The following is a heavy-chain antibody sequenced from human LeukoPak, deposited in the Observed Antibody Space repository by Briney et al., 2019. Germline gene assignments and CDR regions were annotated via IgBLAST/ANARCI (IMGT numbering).Heavy chain of an antibody. CDR2: IDAGNGNT. CDR3: ARGIRSRDAFDI. D-gene: IGHD2-21*01. J-gene: IGHJ3*02. Sequence: ASVKVSCKASGYTFTDYAMHWVRQAPGQRLEWMGWIDAGNGNTKYSQNFQGRVTITRDTSASTAYMELSSLRSEDTAVYYCARGIRSRDAFDIWGQGTMVTVSS. V-gene: IGHV1-3*01. CDR1: GYTFTDYA.